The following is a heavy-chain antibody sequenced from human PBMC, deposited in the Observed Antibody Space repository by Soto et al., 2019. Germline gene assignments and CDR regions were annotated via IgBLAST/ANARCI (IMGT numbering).Heavy chain of an antibody. D-gene: IGHD3-22*01. Sequence: LSLTCTVSGGSISSSSYYWGWIRQPPGKGLEWIGSIYYSGSTYYNPSLKSRVTISVDTSKNQFSLKLSSVTAADTAVYYCAREFLTYYYDSSGYADYWGQGTLVTVSS. CDR2: IYYSGST. V-gene: IGHV4-39*02. J-gene: IGHJ4*02. CDR3: AREFLTYYYDSSGYADY. CDR1: GGSISSSSYY.